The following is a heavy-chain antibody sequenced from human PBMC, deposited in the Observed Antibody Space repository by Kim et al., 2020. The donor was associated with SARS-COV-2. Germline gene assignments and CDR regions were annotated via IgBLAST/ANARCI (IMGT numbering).Heavy chain of an antibody. Sequence: GGSLRLSCAASGFTFSGSAMHWVRQASGKGLEWVGRIRSKANSYATAYAASVKGRFTITRDDSKNTAYLQMNSLKTEDTAVYYYTRHQDVDIVDTGYWGQGTMVTVPS. CDR2: IRSKANSYAT. J-gene: IGHJ4*02. V-gene: IGHV3-73*01. CDR3: TRHQDVDIVDTGY. D-gene: IGHD5-12*01. CDR1: GFTFSGSA.